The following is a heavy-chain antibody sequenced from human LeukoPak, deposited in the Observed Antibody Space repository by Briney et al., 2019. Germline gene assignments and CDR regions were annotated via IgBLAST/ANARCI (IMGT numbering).Heavy chain of an antibody. CDR2: IYYSGST. J-gene: IGHJ4*02. D-gene: IGHD3-22*01. CDR3: WIGYDSSGYYDDY. Sequence: SETLSLTCTVSGGSISSSSYYWGWIRQPPGKGLEWIGSIYYSGSTYYNPSLKSRVTISVDTSKNQFSLKLSSVTAADTAVYYCWIGYDSSGYYDDYWGQGTLVTVSS. V-gene: IGHV4-39*01. CDR1: GGSISSSSYY.